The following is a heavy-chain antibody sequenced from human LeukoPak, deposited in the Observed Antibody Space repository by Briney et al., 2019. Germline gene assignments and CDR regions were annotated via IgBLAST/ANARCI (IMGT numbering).Heavy chain of an antibody. CDR2: IKQDGSEK. J-gene: IGHJ4*02. V-gene: IGHV3-7*03. CDR1: GFTFSDYW. D-gene: IGHD4-23*01. Sequence: GGSLRLSCAVSGFTFSDYWMSWVRQAPGKGLEWLANIKQDGSEKHYVDSVKGRFTISRDNAKNSLYLQVNSLGGEDTAMYYCVRGGGNVFDYWGQGTLVTVSS. CDR3: VRGGGNVFDY.